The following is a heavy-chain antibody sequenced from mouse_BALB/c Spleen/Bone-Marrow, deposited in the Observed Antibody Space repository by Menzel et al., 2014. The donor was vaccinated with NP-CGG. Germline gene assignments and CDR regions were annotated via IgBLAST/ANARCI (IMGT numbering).Heavy chain of an antibody. V-gene: IGHV14-3*02. CDR3: ASYRYGWYFDV. CDR1: GFNIKDTY. Sequence: GQLQQSGAELVKPGASVKLSCTASGFNIKDTYLHWVKQRPEQGLDWIGRIDPAIFTKYDPKFQGKATITADTSSNTAYLHLSSLTSEDTAVYYCASYRYGWYFDVWGAGTTVTVSS. CDR2: IDPAIFT. J-gene: IGHJ1*01. D-gene: IGHD2-14*01.